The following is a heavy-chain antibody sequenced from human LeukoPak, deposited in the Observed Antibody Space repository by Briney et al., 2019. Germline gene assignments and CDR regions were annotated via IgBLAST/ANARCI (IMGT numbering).Heavy chain of an antibody. CDR2: ISTSEST. J-gene: IGHJ4*02. Sequence: TLSLTCTVSGGSISSGSYNWTWIRQPAGKGLEWIGHISTSESTNYNPSLKSRVTISVDTSKNQFSLKLSSVTAADTALYYCAGQSSSWYGIDYWGQGSLVTVSS. CDR3: AGQSSSWYGIDY. CDR1: GGSISSGSYN. D-gene: IGHD6-13*01. V-gene: IGHV4-61*09.